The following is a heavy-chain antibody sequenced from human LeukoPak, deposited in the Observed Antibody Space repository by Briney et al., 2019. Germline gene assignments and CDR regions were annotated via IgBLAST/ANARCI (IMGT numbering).Heavy chain of an antibody. CDR3: ARENSGYPRGDFDY. Sequence: GGALRLSCAASVFTFSSYEMNWVRQAPGKGLEWISYISSSGSTIYHADSVKGRFTISRDNAKNSLYLQMNSLRAEDTAVYYCARENSGYPRGDFDYWGQGTLVTVSS. D-gene: IGHD5-12*01. CDR1: VFTFSSYE. J-gene: IGHJ4*02. V-gene: IGHV3-48*03. CDR2: ISSSGSTI.